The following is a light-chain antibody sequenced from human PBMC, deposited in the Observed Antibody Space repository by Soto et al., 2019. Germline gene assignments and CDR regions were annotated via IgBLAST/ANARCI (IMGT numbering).Light chain of an antibody. Sequence: EIVLTQSPGTLSLSPGERATLSCRASQRVSSSYLAWYQQKHGQAPRLLIYGVSSRATGTPDSFSGSGSGTDFTLTISRLEPEDVAVYYCQQYGSSRTFGEGTKVEI. CDR2: GVS. CDR3: QQYGSSRT. CDR1: QRVSSSY. V-gene: IGKV3-20*01. J-gene: IGKJ1*01.